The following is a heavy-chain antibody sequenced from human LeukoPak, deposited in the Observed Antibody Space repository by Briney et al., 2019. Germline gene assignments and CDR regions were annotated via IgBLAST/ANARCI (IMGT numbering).Heavy chain of an antibody. V-gene: IGHV3-23*01. CDR2: TSGSGITT. CDR3: ASFPSSGWYVSGNDF. CDR1: GFTFSSYA. D-gene: IGHD6-19*01. Sequence: GGSLRLSCAPSGFTFSSYAMSWVRQAPGKGLEWVSSTSGSGITTYYGDSVKGRFTTSRDNSKNTLYLQMNSLRAEDTAVYYCASFPSSGWYVSGNDFWGQGTLVTVSS. J-gene: IGHJ4*02.